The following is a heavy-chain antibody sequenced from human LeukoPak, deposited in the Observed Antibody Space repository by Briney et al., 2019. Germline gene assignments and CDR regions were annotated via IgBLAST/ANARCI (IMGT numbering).Heavy chain of an antibody. V-gene: IGHV3-30*02. J-gene: IGHJ3*02. CDR1: GFTFSSYG. CDR2: IRYDGSNK. D-gene: IGHD3-22*01. CDR3: ARDFLTMIRAQKAFDI. Sequence: PGGSLRLSCAASGFTFSSYGMHWVRQAPGKGLEWVAFIRYDGSNKYYADSVKGRFTISRDNSKNTLYLQMNSLRAEDTAVYYCARDFLTMIRAQKAFDIWGQGTMVTVSS.